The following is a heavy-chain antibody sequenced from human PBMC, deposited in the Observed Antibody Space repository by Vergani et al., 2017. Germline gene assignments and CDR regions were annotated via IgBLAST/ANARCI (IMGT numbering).Heavy chain of an antibody. CDR3: AREAVLWFGEYYYYYGMDV. CDR2: IKQDGSEK. V-gene: IGHV3-7*01. D-gene: IGHD3-10*01. J-gene: IGHJ6*02. CDR1: GFTFSRYA. Sequence: EVQLLESGGGLVQPGGSLRLSCAASGFTFSRYAMSWVRQAPGKGREWGANIKQDGSEKYYVDSVKGRFTISRDNAKNSLYLQMNSLRAEDTAVYYCAREAVLWFGEYYYYYGMDVWGQGTTVTVSS.